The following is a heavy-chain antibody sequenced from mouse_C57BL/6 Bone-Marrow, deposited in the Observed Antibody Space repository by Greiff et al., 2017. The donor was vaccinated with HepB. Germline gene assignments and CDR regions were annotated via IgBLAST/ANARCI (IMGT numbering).Heavy chain of an antibody. CDR1: GYTFTNYW. Sequence: VQLQQSGAELVRPGTSVKMSCKASGYTFTNYWIGWAKQRPGHGLEWIGDIYPGGGYTNYNEKFKGKATLTADKSSSTAYMQFSSLTSEDSAIYYCVYYYGSSFWYFDVWGTGTTVTVSS. J-gene: IGHJ1*03. D-gene: IGHD1-1*01. CDR2: IYPGGGYT. V-gene: IGHV1-63*01. CDR3: VYYYGSSFWYFDV.